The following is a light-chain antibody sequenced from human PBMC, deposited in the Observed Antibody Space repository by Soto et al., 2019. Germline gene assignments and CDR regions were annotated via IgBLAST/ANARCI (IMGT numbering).Light chain of an antibody. CDR2: YAS. J-gene: IGKJ4*01. Sequence: VLTQSPATLFLSPGERATLSCRASQTVSRYLAWYQQKPGQAPRLLIYYASNRATGIPARFSGSGSGTDYTLTSSSLEREDFAVYYCQQRSTWPLFTFGGGTKVEI. CDR1: QTVSRY. V-gene: IGKV3-11*01. CDR3: QQRSTWPLFT.